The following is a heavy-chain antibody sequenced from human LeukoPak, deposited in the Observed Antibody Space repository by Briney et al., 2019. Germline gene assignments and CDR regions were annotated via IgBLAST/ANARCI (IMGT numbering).Heavy chain of an antibody. D-gene: IGHD5-18*01. CDR3: ARGFAGQLWSLPDYYYYGMDV. CDR2: IYYSGST. Sequence: SETLSLTCTVSGGSISSYYWSWIRQPPGKGLEWIGYIYYSGSTNYNPSLKSRVTISVDTSKNQFSLKLSSVTAADTAVYYCARGFAGQLWSLPDYYYYGMDVWGQGTTVTVSS. V-gene: IGHV4-59*12. J-gene: IGHJ6*02. CDR1: GGSISSYY.